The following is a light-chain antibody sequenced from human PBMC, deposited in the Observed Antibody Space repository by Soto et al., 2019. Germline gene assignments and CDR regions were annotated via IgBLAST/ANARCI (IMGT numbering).Light chain of an antibody. CDR3: QQYNTYFLT. CDR2: DAS. CDR1: QSVSSW. Sequence: DIQMTQSPSTLSPSVGDRVTITCRAGQSVSSWLAWYQQKPGKAPKLLIYDASSLESGVPSRFSGSGSGTEFTLTISSLQPDDFASYHCQQYNTYFLTFGGGTKV. J-gene: IGKJ4*01. V-gene: IGKV1-5*01.